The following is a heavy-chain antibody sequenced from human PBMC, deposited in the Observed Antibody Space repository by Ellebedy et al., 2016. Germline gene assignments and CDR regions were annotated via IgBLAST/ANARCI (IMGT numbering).Heavy chain of an antibody. CDR3: ARGSSGWYSEFDS. J-gene: IGHJ4*02. CDR2: IGTTGDA. V-gene: IGHV3-13*01. D-gene: IGHD6-19*01. CDR1: GLIFSEYE. Sequence: GGSLRLXXVASGLIFSEYEMHWVRQVSGKGLEWVSAIGTTGDAYSPDSLKDRFTISRDNAKNSLFLQMNSLRAGDTAVYYCARGSSGWYSEFDSWGQGTLVTVSS.